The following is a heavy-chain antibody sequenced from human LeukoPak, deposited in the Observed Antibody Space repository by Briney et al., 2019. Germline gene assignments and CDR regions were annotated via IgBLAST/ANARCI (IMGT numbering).Heavy chain of an antibody. V-gene: IGHV3-30*18. CDR2: ILYDGSNK. CDR1: GFTFSSYG. J-gene: IGHJ4*02. D-gene: IGHD1-26*01. Sequence: PGGSLRLSCAPSGFTFSSYGMHWVRQAPGKGLEWVAVILYDGSNKYYADSVKGRFTISRDNSKNTLYLQMNSLRAEDTAVYYCAKSEGRVSGHSDYWGQGTLVTVSS. CDR3: AKSEGRVSGHSDY.